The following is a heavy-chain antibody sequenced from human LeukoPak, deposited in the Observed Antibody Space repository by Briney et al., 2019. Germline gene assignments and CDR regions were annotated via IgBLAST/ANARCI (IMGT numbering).Heavy chain of an antibody. CDR2: INVDGSDR. CDR3: ARGPEWPPTPPIDGFDI. CDR1: GFTFRDHW. V-gene: IGHV3-74*01. Sequence: PGGSLRLSCAVSGFTFRDHWMHWVRQAPGKGLVWVSGINVDGSDRRYADSVKGRFTISRDNAKNTMYLQMNSLRAEDTAVYYCARGPEWPPTPPIDGFDIWGQGTMVT. D-gene: IGHD2-15*01. J-gene: IGHJ3*02.